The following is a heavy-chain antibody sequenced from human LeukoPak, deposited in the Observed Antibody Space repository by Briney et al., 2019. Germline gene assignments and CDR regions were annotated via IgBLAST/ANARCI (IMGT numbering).Heavy chain of an antibody. J-gene: IGHJ4*02. V-gene: IGHV1-2*02. CDR1: GYTFTGYY. CDR2: INPNSGGT. CDR3: ARSWYSSDLFDY. D-gene: IGHD6-19*01. Sequence: ASVKVSCKASGYTFTGYYIYWVRQAPGQGLEWMGWINPNSGGTDYARKFQGRVTMTRDTSINTAYMELSRLRSDDTAMYYCARSWYSSDLFDYWGQGTLVTVSS.